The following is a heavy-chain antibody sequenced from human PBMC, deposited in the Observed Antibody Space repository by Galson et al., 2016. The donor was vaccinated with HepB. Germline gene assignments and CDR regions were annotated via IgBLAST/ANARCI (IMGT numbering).Heavy chain of an antibody. D-gene: IGHD2-15*01. Sequence: SLRLSCAASGFTFDDYGMDWVRQAPGKGLEWVAGISWNSVGVGYAASVKGRFTISRDNAKNSLYLQMNSLREEDTALYYCVKDRVYQCSGSTCYWEFDYWGQGTLVTVSS. CDR3: VKDRVYQCSGSTCYWEFDY. CDR1: GFTFDDYG. V-gene: IGHV3-9*01. CDR2: ISWNSVGV. J-gene: IGHJ4*02.